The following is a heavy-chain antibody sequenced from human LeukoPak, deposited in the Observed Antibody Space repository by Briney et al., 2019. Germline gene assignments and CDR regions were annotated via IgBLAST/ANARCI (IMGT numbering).Heavy chain of an antibody. CDR2: ISGSSGHT. CDR1: GLTFSSYA. CDR3: AREVGATGLIDY. D-gene: IGHD1-26*01. Sequence: GGSLRLSCAASGLTFSSYAMSWVRQAPGKGLEWVSAISGSSGHTYYADSVKGRFTISRDNSKNTLYLQMNSLRAEDTAVYYCAREVGATGLIDYWGQGTLVTVSS. V-gene: IGHV3-23*01. J-gene: IGHJ4*02.